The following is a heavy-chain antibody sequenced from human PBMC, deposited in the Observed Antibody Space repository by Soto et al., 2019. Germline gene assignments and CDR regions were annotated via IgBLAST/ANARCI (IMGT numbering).Heavy chain of an antibody. J-gene: IGHJ6*02. CDR2: ISGSGGST. D-gene: IGHD6-13*01. CDR3: AKDWAAAGTGYYYYYGMDV. V-gene: IGHV3-23*01. Sequence: HPGGSLRLSCAASGFTFSSYAMSWVRQAPGKGLEWVSAISGSGGSTYYADSVKGRFTISRDNSKNTLYLQMNSLRAEDTAVYYCAKDWAAAGTGYYYYYGMDVWGQGTTVTVSS. CDR1: GFTFSSYA.